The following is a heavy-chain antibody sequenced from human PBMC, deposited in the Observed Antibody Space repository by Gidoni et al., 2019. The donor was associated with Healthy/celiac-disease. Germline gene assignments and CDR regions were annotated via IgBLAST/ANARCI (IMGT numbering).Heavy chain of an antibody. CDR3: ARDVFWCGYYYYGMVV. J-gene: IGHJ6*02. CDR1: GGSISSGGYY. D-gene: IGHD3-3*01. CDR2: IYYSGST. V-gene: IGHV4-31*03. Sequence: QVQLQESGPGLVKPSQTLSLTCTVSGGSISSGGYYWRWIRQPPGKGLGWIGYIYYSGSTYYNPPLKSRVTISVDTSKNQFSLKLSSVTAADPAVYYCARDVFWCGYYYYGMVVWGQVTTVTVSS.